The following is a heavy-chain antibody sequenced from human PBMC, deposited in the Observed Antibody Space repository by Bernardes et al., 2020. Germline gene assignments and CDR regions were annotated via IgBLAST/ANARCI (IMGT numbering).Heavy chain of an antibody. Sequence: TLSLIRTVSGGSISSDGSYWSWIRQPAGKGLEWIGRVSTSGSTNYNPSLKSRVTMSVDMSKNQFSLKLTSVNAADTAVYYCARGKWDQEPTLRRLGFDYWGQGTEVTVSS. CDR3: ARGKWDQEPTLRRLGFDY. CDR2: VSTSGST. CDR1: GGSISSDGSY. J-gene: IGHJ4*02. V-gene: IGHV4-61*02. D-gene: IGHD1-26*01.